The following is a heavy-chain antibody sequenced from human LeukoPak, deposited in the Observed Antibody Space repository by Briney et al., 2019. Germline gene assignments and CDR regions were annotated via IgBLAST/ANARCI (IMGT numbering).Heavy chain of an antibody. Sequence: SETLSLTCTVYGGSFSGYYWSWIRQPPGKGLEWIGEINHSGSTNYNPSLKSRVTISVDTSKNQFSLKLSSVTAADTAVYYCARDPSYCSGGSCYPDLFDYWGQGTLVTVSS. V-gene: IGHV4-34*01. D-gene: IGHD2-15*01. CDR2: INHSGST. J-gene: IGHJ4*02. CDR1: GGSFSGYY. CDR3: ARDPSYCSGGSCYPDLFDY.